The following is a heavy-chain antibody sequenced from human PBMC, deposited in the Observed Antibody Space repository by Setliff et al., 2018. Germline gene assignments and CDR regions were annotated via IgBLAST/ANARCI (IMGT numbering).Heavy chain of an antibody. CDR3: ARGDYYDSSAYSPDTFDI. J-gene: IGHJ3*02. D-gene: IGHD3-22*01. V-gene: IGHV4-39*07. Sequence: LSLTCTVSGGPINSDRYYWGWIRQPPGKGLEWIGSMYSSGSTYYNPSLKSRVTISLDTSKNQFSLKLSSVTAADTAVYYCARGDYYDSSAYSPDTFDIWGQGTMVTVSS. CDR2: MYSSGST. CDR1: GGPINSDRYY.